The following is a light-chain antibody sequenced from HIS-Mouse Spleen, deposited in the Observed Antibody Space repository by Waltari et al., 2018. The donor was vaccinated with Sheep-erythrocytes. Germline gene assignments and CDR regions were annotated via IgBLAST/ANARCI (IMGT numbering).Light chain of an antibody. J-gene: IGLJ2*01. CDR3: AAWDDSLNCVV. CDR2: SNN. CDR1: T. V-gene: IGLV1-44*01. Sequence: TVDWYQQLPGTAPKLLNYSNNQRPSGGHDRCSGAKSGTSASLAISGLQSEDEAYYYCAAWDDSLNCVVFGGGTKLTVL.